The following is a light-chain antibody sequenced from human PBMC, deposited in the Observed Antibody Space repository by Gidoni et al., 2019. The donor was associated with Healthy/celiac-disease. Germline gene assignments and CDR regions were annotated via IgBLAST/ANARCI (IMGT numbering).Light chain of an antibody. V-gene: IGKV3-15*01. J-gene: IGKJ4*01. CDR1: QSVSSN. CDR3: QQYNNWPPNT. Sequence: FITQSPATLSVSPGERATLSCRASQSVSSNLAWYQQKPGQAPRLLIYGASTRATGIPARFSGSGSGTEFTLTISSLQSEDLAVYYCQQYNNWPPNTFGGGTKVEIK. CDR2: GAS.